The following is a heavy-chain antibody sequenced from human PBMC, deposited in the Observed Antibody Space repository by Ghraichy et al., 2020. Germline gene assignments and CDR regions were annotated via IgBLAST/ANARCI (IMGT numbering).Heavy chain of an antibody. CDR1: GGTFSSYA. CDR2: IIPIFGTA. CDR3: ARDSFGNSGSYPNWLDP. J-gene: IGHJ5*02. V-gene: IGHV1-69*13. D-gene: IGHD1-26*01. Sequence: SVKVSCKASGGTFSSYAISWVRQAPGQGLEWMGGIIPIFGTANYAQKFQGRVTITADESTSTAYMELSSLRSEDTAVYYCARDSFGNSGSYPNWLDPWGQGTLVTVSS.